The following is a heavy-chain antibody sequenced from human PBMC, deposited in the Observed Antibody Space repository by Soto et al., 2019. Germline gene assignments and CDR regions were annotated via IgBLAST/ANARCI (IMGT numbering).Heavy chain of an antibody. CDR1: GGSISSSSYY. Sequence: QLQLQESGPGLVKPSETLSLTCTVSGGSISSSSYYWGWIRQPPGKGLEWIGSIYYSGSTYYNPSLKSRVTISLDTSKNQFSLKLSSVTAADTAVYYCARLQGYCSSTSCYGGSWFDPWGQGTLVTVSS. J-gene: IGHJ5*02. CDR3: ARLQGYCSSTSCYGGSWFDP. CDR2: IYYSGST. D-gene: IGHD2-2*01. V-gene: IGHV4-39*01.